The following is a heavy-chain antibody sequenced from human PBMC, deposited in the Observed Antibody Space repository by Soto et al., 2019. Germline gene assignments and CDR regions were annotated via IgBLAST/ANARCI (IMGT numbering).Heavy chain of an antibody. Sequence: XESLNISRKGSGDSFAGYWIAWVRQKPGKGLEWMGRIDPSDSQTYYSPSFRGHVTISVTKSITTVFLQWSSLRASDTAMYYCARQIYDSDTGPNFQYYFDSWGQGTPVTVSS. D-gene: IGHD3-22*01. V-gene: IGHV5-10-1*01. CDR3: ARQIYDSDTGPNFQYYFDS. CDR1: GDSFAGYW. CDR2: IDPSDSQT. J-gene: IGHJ4*02.